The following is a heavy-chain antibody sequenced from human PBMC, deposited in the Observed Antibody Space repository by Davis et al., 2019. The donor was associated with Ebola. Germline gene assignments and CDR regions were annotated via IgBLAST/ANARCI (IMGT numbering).Heavy chain of an antibody. CDR2: IIPMLGIA. CDR3: ARAYYETSGWTSRQYHNRALDV. CDR1: GVTFSTYT. Sequence: AASVKVSCKASGVTFSTYTINWVRQAPGQGLEWMGRIIPMLGIANYAEKFQGRVSITADKSTSTVYMDLSSLRSDDTAVYYCARAYYETSGWTSRQYHNRALDVWAQGTKVTVSS. J-gene: IGHJ6*01. V-gene: IGHV1-69*02. D-gene: IGHD3-22*01.